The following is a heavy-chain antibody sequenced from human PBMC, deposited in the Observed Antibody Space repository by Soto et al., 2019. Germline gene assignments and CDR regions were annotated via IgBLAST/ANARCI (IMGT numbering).Heavy chain of an antibody. J-gene: IGHJ4*02. V-gene: IGHV4-34*01. CDR1: GVSLSDYL. CDR3: ARGRRERRRVVVADL. Sequence: QVQLQQWGAGLLKPSETLSLTCAVYGVSLSDYLWSWIRQPPGKGLEWIGEVNHSGNTNYSPSLKSRVTISTDTTKNQFSLNLNSVTATDTALYFCARGRRERRRVVVADLWGQGTLVSVSS. CDR2: VNHSGNT. D-gene: IGHD2-15*01.